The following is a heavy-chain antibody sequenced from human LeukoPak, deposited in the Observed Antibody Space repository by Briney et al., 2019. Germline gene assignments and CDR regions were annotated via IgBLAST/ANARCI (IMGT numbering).Heavy chain of an antibody. J-gene: IGHJ5*02. V-gene: IGHV4-61*02. CDR3: ARDSRKFDP. Sequence: SETLSLTYTVSGGSISSGGYYWSWIRQPAGKGLEWIGRIYTSGSTNYNPSLKSRVTISVDTSKNQFSLKLSSVTAADTAVYYCARDSRKFDPWGQGTLVTVSS. CDR1: GGSISSGGYY. CDR2: IYTSGST. D-gene: IGHD1-14*01.